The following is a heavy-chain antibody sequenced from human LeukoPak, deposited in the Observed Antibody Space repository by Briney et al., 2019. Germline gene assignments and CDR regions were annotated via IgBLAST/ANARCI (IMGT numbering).Heavy chain of an antibody. CDR1: GFTFGIYS. J-gene: IGHJ6*02. V-gene: IGHV3-7*03. D-gene: IGHD3-16*01. CDR3: ARGGGLDV. Sequence: GGSLRLSCAASGFTFGIYSMYWARQAPGKGLEWVASINHNGNVNYYVDSVKGRFTISRDNAKNSLYLQMSNLRAEDTAVYFCARGGGLDVWGQGATVTVSS. CDR2: INHNGNVN.